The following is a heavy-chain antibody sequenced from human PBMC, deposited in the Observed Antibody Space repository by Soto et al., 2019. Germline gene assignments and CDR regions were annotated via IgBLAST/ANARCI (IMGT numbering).Heavy chain of an antibody. D-gene: IGHD3-10*01. Sequence: GGSLRLSCAASGFTFSSYWMSWVRQAPGKGLEWVANIKQDGSEKYYVDSVKGRFTISRDNAKNSLYLQMNSLRAEDTAVYYCAGVYYYGSGSYPALYYYYGMDVWGQGTTVTVSS. CDR1: GFTFSSYW. CDR3: AGVYYYGSGSYPALYYYYGMDV. V-gene: IGHV3-7*05. J-gene: IGHJ6*02. CDR2: IKQDGSEK.